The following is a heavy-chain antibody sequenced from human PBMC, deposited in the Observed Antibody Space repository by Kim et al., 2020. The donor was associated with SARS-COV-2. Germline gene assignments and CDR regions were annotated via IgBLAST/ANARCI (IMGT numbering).Heavy chain of an antibody. CDR3: ASLEGGYVDY. CDR2: ST. Sequence: STSYADSVKGRFTISRANSKNTLYLQMNSRRAEDTAVYYCASLEGGYVDYWGQGTLVTVSS. V-gene: IGHV3-53*01. J-gene: IGHJ4*02. D-gene: IGHD1-1*01.